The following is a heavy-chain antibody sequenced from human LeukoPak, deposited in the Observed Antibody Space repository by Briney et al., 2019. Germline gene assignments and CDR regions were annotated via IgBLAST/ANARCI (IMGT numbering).Heavy chain of an antibody. V-gene: IGHV3-23*01. Sequence: GGSLRLSCGASGFTFSSYAMRWVRQAPGKGLEWVSAISPSGGSTYYADSVKGRFTISRDNSKNTLYLQMNSLRADDTAVYYCAKRTLYSSGLDYWGQGTLVTVSS. D-gene: IGHD3-22*01. CDR1: GFTFSSYA. CDR2: ISPSGGST. J-gene: IGHJ4*02. CDR3: AKRTLYSSGLDY.